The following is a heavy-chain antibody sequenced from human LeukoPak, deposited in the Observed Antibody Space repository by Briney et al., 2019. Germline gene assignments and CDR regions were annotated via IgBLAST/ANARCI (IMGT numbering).Heavy chain of an antibody. V-gene: IGHV1-69*05. J-gene: IGHJ4*02. D-gene: IGHD2-15*01. Sequence: SVKVSCKASGGTFSSYAISWVRQAPGQGLEWMGRIIPIFGTANYAQKFQGGVTITTDESTSTAYMELSSLRSEDTAVYYCAVVVVAATVDYWGQGTLVTVSS. CDR2: IIPIFGTA. CDR3: AVVVVAATVDY. CDR1: GGTFSSYA.